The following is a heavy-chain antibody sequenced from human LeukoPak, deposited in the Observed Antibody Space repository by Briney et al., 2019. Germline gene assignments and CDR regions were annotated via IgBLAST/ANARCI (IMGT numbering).Heavy chain of an antibody. CDR1: GFTFSSYW. D-gene: IGHD3-10*01. V-gene: IGHV3-7*01. Sequence: GGSLRLSCAASGFTFSSYWMSWVRQAPGKGLEWVANIKQDGSEKYYVDSVKGRFTISRDNAKNPLYLQMNSLRAEDTAVYYCARDLYRGVFDYWGQGTLVTVSS. J-gene: IGHJ4*02. CDR2: IKQDGSEK. CDR3: ARDLYRGVFDY.